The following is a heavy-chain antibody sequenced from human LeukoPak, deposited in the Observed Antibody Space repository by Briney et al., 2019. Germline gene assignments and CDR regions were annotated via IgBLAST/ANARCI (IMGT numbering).Heavy chain of an antibody. V-gene: IGHV3-48*02. CDR1: GFTFRSYC. CDR2: ISGSSSSI. D-gene: IGHD2-15*01. Sequence: GGSLTHSCSASGFTFRSYCLDLVRQAPGKGLEWVSYISGSSSSIYYADSVKGRFTISRDNAKNSLYLQMNSLSDEDTDVYYCERTTEARYCSRASCYSFYVWRQGTLVTVSS. J-gene: IGHJ4*02. CDR3: ERTTEARYCSRASCYSFYV.